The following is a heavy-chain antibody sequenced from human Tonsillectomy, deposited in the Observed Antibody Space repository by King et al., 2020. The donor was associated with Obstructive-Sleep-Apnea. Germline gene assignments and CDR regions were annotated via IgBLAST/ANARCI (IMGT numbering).Heavy chain of an antibody. J-gene: IGHJ4*02. V-gene: IGHV3-9*01. CDR2: ISWNSDSI. Sequence: EVHLVESGGGLVQPGRSLRLSCAASGFTFDDYAIHWVRQAPGKGLEWVSGISWNSDSINYADSVKGRFTISRDNAKNSLYLQMNSLRAEDTAFYYCAKDTTPHVFYYFDYWGQGTLVTVSS. CDR1: GFTFDDYA. CDR3: AKDTTPHVFYYFDY. D-gene: IGHD3-9*01.